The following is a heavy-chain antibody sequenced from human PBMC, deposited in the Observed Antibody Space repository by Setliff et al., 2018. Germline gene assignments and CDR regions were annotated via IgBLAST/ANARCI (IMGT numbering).Heavy chain of an antibody. Sequence: ASVKVSCKASGYTFTSYGFSWVRQAPGQGLEWMGWISVYNGKTKYAQKFQGRVTMTTDTSTRTAYMEVTSLRSDDTAVYYCARDSGWYGMDVWGQGTTVTVSS. CDR1: GYTFTSYG. CDR3: ARDSGWYGMDV. CDR2: ISVYNGKT. D-gene: IGHD6-19*01. J-gene: IGHJ6*02. V-gene: IGHV1-18*01.